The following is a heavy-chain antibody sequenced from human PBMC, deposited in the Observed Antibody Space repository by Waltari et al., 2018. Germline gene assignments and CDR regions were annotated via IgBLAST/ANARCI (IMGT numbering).Heavy chain of an antibody. CDR1: GGTFNSYA. D-gene: IGHD3-10*01. CDR3: ATRYYYGSGSYFPGIDY. CDR2: VIPIFGTA. V-gene: IGHV1-69*14. Sequence: QVQLVQSGAEVKKPGSSVKVSRKASGGTFNSYAIRWVRPAPGLGLVCVGGVIPIFGTACYAQKFQGRVTVTADKSTSTAYMELSSLISEDTAEYYCATRYYYGSGSYFPGIDYWGQGTLVTVSS. J-gene: IGHJ4*02.